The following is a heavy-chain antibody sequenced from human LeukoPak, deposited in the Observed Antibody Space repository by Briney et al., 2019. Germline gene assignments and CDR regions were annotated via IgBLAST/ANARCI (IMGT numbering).Heavy chain of an antibody. J-gene: IGHJ4*02. CDR3: ARDVGGGPFFDY. CDR1: GGSISSYY. V-gene: IGHV4-59*01. CDR2: INDRGST. Sequence: SETLSLTCTVSGGSISSYYWSWIRQPSGKGLEWIGYINDRGSTDYNPSLKSRVSISVDTSKNQFSLNLNSVTAADTAMYYCARDVGGGPFFDYWGQGSLVTVSS. D-gene: IGHD2-15*01.